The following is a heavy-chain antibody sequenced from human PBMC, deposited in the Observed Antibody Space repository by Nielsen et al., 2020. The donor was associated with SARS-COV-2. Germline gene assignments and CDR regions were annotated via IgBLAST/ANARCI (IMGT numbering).Heavy chain of an antibody. D-gene: IGHD3-22*01. J-gene: IGHJ4*02. V-gene: IGHV4-34*01. CDR3: AGGFYDSRGYNLVY. Sequence: SETLSLTCAVYGGSFSGHYWSWIRQAPGKGLEWIGQIEHNGITKYGPSLKSRVTISVDTSKNQFSLKVSSATAADTAVYYCAGGFYDSRGYNLVYWGQGTLVTVSS. CDR2: IEHNGIT. CDR1: GGSFSGHY.